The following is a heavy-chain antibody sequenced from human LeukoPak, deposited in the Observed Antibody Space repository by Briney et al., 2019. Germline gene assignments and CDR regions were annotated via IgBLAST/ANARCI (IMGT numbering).Heavy chain of an antibody. J-gene: IGHJ6*03. V-gene: IGHV4-34*01. D-gene: IGHD3-3*01. CDR3: ARGSPRTIFGVVIIRYYYYMDV. CDR2: INHSGSI. CDR1: GGSFSAYY. Sequence: SETLSLTCAVYGGSFSAYYWSWIRQPPGKGLEWIGEINHSGSINYNPSLKSRVTISVDTSKNQFSLKLSSVTAADTAVYYCARGSPRTIFGVVIIRYYYYMDVWGKGTTVTVSS.